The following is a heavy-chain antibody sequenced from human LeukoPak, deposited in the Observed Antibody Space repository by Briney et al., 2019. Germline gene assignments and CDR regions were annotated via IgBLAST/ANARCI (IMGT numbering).Heavy chain of an antibody. CDR3: ASEVYCSGWRCSVQRVAS. V-gene: IGHV1-2*02. CDR2: IDSKNGDT. CDR1: GYTFTAYY. J-gene: IGHJ5*02. D-gene: IGHD2-15*01. Sequence: ASVKVSCKASGYTFTAYYMHWVRQAPGQGLEWMGWIDSKNGDTKYAQKFQSRLTITRDTSIGIAYMELRSLISDDTAGYDCASEVYCSGWRCSVQRVASWGQGTPVTVSS.